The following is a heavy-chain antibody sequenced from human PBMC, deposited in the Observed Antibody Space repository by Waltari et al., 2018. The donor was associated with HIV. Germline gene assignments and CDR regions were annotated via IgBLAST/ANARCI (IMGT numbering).Heavy chain of an antibody. CDR1: GASVPGNTVA. V-gene: IGHV6-1*01. CDR2: TYDRSNWDN. Sequence: QVQLQESGPGLVEPSQTLSLSCVISGASVPGNTVAWSWLRQSPSRGLEWLGRTYDRSNWDNDDTVSVKGRIYINPDTAKSLFSLQLNSVTPDDTAVYYCARWVGASGRGFDLWGRGLLVTVPS. D-gene: IGHD1-26*01. J-gene: IGHJ2*01. CDR3: ARWVGASGRGFDL.